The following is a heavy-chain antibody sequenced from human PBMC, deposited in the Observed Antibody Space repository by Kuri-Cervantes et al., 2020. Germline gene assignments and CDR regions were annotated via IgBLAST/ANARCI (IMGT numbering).Heavy chain of an antibody. J-gene: IGHJ6*03. CDR1: GYTFTSYG. D-gene: IGHD1-26*01. Sequence: ASVKVSCKASGYTFTSYGISWVRQAPGQGLEWMGWISAYNGNTNYAQKFQGRVTITTDESTSTAYMELSSLRSEDTAVYYCARSGHTRSPHHYMDVWGKGTTVTVSS. V-gene: IGHV1-18*01. CDR3: ARSGHTRSPHHYMDV. CDR2: ISAYNGNT.